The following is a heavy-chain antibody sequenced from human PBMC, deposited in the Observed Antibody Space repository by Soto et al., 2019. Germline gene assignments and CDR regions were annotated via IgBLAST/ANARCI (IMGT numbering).Heavy chain of an antibody. CDR1: GDTFTSYA. J-gene: IGHJ3*02. Sequence: GASVKVSCKASGDTFTSYAMHWVRQAPGQRLEWMGWINAGNGNTKYSQKFRGRVTITRDTSASTAYMELSSLRSEDTAVYYCASAAAAPHDAFDIWGQGTMVTVSS. CDR3: ASAAAAPHDAFDI. D-gene: IGHD6-13*01. V-gene: IGHV1-3*01. CDR2: INAGNGNT.